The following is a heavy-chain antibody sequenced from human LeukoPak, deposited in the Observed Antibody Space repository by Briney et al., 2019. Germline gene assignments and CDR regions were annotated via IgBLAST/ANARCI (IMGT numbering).Heavy chain of an antibody. CDR1: GFTFSSSA. J-gene: IGHJ4*02. CDR3: TNSNWYIRN. V-gene: IGHV3-74*01. D-gene: IGHD1/OR15-1a*01. CDR2: IGTDGSTT. Sequence: GGSLRLSCAASGFTFSSSAMSWVRQAPGEGLVWVSRIGTDGSTTGYADSVKGRFTISRDNVKNTVYLQMNSLRVEDTAVYYCTNSNWYIRNWGQGTLVTVSS.